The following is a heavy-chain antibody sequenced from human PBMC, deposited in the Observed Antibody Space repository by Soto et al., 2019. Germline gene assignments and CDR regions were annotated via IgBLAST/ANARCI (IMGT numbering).Heavy chain of an antibody. V-gene: IGHV1-18*04. D-gene: IGHD2-2*02. J-gene: IGHJ6*02. CDR1: GYTFTKYG. CDR2: IGVYNGKT. Sequence: QEQLVQSGGEVKKPGASVRVSCKASGYTFTKYGITWVRQAPGQGLEWMGWIGVYNGKTNYARKLQGRVIMTADTSPSTAYMELRSFRSDDTAVYYCSRARYCTSPSCYNHYYYGMDIWGQGTTVSVSS. CDR3: SRARYCTSPSCYNHYYYGMDI.